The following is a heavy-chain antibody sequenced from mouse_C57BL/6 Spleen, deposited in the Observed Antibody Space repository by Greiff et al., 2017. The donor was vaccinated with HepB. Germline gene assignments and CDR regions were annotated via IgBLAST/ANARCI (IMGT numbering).Heavy chain of an antibody. CDR2: ISYDGSN. V-gene: IGHV3-6*01. Sequence: ESGPGLVKPSQSLSLTCSVTGYSITSGYYWNWIRQFPGNKLEWMGYISYDGSNNYNPSLKNRISITRDTSKNQFFLKLNSVTTEDTATYYCAGPVVARNWYFDVWGTGTTVTVSS. CDR1: GYSITSGYY. D-gene: IGHD1-1*01. CDR3: AGPVVARNWYFDV. J-gene: IGHJ1*03.